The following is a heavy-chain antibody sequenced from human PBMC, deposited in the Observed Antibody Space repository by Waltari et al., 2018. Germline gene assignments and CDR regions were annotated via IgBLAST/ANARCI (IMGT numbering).Heavy chain of an antibody. J-gene: IGHJ6*03. D-gene: IGHD6-13*01. V-gene: IGHV1-69*01. CDR1: GGTFSSYA. CDR2: IIPIFGTA. CDR3: ARALYSSSWYYYYYMDV. Sequence: QVQLVQSGAEVKKPGSAVKVSCNASGGTFSSYAISWVRQASGQGLEWMGGIIPIFGTANYAQKFQGRVTITADESTSTAYMELSSLRSEDTAVYYCARALYSSSWYYYYYMDVWGKGTTVTVSS.